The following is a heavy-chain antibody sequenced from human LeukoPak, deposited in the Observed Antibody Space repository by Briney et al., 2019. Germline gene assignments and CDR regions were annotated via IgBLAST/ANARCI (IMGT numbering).Heavy chain of an antibody. D-gene: IGHD2-15*01. J-gene: IGHJ4*02. Sequence: GGSLRLSCVASGFTVSSNYMSWVRQAPGKGLEWVSVIYSGGSTYYADSVKGRFTISRDNSKNTLYLQMNSLRAEDTAVYYCARDGARGTWCSGGNCYAYWGQGTLVTVSS. CDR2: IYSGGST. V-gene: IGHV3-53*01. CDR3: ARDGARGTWCSGGNCYAY. CDR1: GFTVSSNY.